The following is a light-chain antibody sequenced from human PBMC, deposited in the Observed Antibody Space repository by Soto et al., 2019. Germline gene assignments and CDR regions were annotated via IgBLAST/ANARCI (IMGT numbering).Light chain of an antibody. V-gene: IGKV3-15*01. CDR2: AAS. J-gene: IGKJ1*01. Sequence: ETVMTQSPVTLSVSPGDTATLSCRASQRVSSHLAWYQQRTGQAPRLLIKAASTRATGIPARLSGSGSETELNLTIRRLQSEDFGLYYCHKYNNWPWTCGQGTKVDIK. CDR3: HKYNNWPWT. CDR1: QRVSSH.